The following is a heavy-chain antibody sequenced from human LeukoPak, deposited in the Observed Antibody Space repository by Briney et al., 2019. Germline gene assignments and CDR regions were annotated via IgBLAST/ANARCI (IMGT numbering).Heavy chain of an antibody. CDR1: GFTFSSYA. Sequence: GGSLRLSCAASGFTFSSYAMHWVRQAPGKGLEWVAVISYDGSNKYYADSVKGRFTISRDNSKNTLYLQMNSLRAEDTAVYHCARDLRRYGPHYFDYWGQGTLVTVSS. J-gene: IGHJ4*02. CDR2: ISYDGSNK. D-gene: IGHD5-18*01. CDR3: ARDLRRYGPHYFDY. V-gene: IGHV3-30-3*01.